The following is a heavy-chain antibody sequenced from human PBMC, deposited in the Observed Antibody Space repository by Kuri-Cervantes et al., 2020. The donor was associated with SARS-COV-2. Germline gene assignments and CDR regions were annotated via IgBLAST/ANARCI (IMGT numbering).Heavy chain of an antibody. J-gene: IGHJ4*02. CDR2: IYTSGST. CDR3: AREAARLFDY. Sequence: LRLSCAVYGGSFSGYYWSWIRQPAGKGLEWIGYIYTSGSTNYHPSLKSRVTISVDTSKNQFSPKLSSVTAADTAVYCCAREAARLFDYWGQGTLVTVSS. V-gene: IGHV4-34*11. CDR1: GGSFSGYY. D-gene: IGHD6-6*01.